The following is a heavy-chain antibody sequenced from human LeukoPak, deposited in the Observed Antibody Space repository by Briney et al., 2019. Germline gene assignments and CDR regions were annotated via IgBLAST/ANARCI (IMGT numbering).Heavy chain of an antibody. CDR3: ARDPWGGSVVLDVDYFDY. CDR1: GYTFTNYG. J-gene: IGHJ4*02. Sequence: ASVKVSCKASGYTFTNYGISWLRQAPGQGLEWMGWISAANGATNYAQKFQGRVTMIRDTSTSTAYMDLRNLRSDDTAMYYCARDPWGGSVVLDVDYFDYWGQGALVIVSS. D-gene: IGHD2-15*01. CDR2: ISAANGAT. V-gene: IGHV1-18*01.